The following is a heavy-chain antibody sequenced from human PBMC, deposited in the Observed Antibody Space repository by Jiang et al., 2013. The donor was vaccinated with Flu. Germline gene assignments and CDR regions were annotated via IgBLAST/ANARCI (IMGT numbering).Heavy chain of an antibody. J-gene: IGHJ5*02. Sequence: GSGLVKPSETLSLSCAVSGASISSGGYHWSWIRQFPGKGLEWLGYIYYNGNSYYNPSLKSRLSMSVDTSKNQFSLTLRSVTAADTAVYFCARAETVMGYCTGGTCGSWFDPWGQGNLVTVSS. CDR3: ARAETVMGYCTGGTCGSWFDP. CDR1: GASISSGGYH. D-gene: IGHD2-15*01. CDR2: IYYNGNS. V-gene: IGHV4-31*11.